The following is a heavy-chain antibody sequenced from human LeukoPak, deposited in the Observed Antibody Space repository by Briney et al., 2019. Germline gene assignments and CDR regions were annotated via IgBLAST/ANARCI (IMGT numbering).Heavy chain of an antibody. Sequence: PSETLSLTCAVCGGSFSGYYWSWIRQPPGKGLEWIGEINHSGGTNYNPSLKSRVTISVDTSKNQFSLKLSSVTAADTAVYYCARGRGYCTNGVCYTVRGPFDYWGQGTLVTVSS. CDR3: ARGRGYCTNGVCYTVRGPFDY. CDR2: INHSGGT. V-gene: IGHV4-34*01. D-gene: IGHD2-8*01. CDR1: GGSFSGYY. J-gene: IGHJ4*02.